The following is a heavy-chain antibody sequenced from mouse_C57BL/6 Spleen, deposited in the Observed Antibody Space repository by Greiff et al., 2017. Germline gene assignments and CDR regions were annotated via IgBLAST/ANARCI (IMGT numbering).Heavy chain of an antibody. V-gene: IGHV1-80*01. Sequence: QVQLQQSGAELVKPGASVKISCKASGYAFSSYWMNWVKQRPGKGLEWIGQIYPGDGDTNYNGKFKGKATLTADKSSSTAYMQLSSLTSEDSAVYFCARTTVVAPMRYFDVWGTGTTVTVSS. D-gene: IGHD1-1*01. CDR1: GYAFSSYW. CDR3: ARTTVVAPMRYFDV. CDR2: IYPGDGDT. J-gene: IGHJ1*03.